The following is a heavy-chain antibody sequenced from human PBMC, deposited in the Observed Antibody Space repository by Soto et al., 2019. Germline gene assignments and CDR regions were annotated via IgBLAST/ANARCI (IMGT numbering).Heavy chain of an antibody. CDR3: ARYSSSWYGFSPTYGMDV. CDR1: GYSFPSYW. Sequence: GESLKISCKGSGYSFPSYWIRWVRQLPGHGQERMGRIDPSESNTHYRPSFQRHVTISADKSISTAYLQWSSLKASDSAIYYCARYSSSWYGFSPTYGMDVWGQGTTVTVSS. CDR2: IDPSESNT. J-gene: IGHJ6*02. D-gene: IGHD6-13*01. V-gene: IGHV5-10-1*01.